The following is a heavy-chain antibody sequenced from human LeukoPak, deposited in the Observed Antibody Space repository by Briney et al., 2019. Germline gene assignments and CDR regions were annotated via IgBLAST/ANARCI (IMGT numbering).Heavy chain of an antibody. J-gene: IGHJ4*02. V-gene: IGHV4-4*02. Sequence: SETLSLTCTVPGDSINSLDLWSWVRQPPGKGLEWIGEMYLSGTTHSNPSVKSRVTISIDKSKNQFFLNLSSVTAADTAVYYCAGLVGRYSSGLYYYYFDYWGRGTLVTVSS. D-gene: IGHD3-22*01. CDR2: MYLSGTT. CDR1: GDSINSLDL. CDR3: AGLVGRYSSGLYYYYFDY.